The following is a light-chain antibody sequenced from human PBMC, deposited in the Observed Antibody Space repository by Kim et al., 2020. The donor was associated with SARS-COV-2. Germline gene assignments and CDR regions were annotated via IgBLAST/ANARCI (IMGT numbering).Light chain of an antibody. CDR1: SSDIGVYDY. CDR3: YSYTRSSTCV. J-gene: IGLJ1*01. CDR2: DVN. V-gene: IGLV2-14*01. Sequence: QSALTQPASVSGSPGQSITISCTGTSSDIGVYDYVSWYQQHPGKAPKLMIYDVNKRPSGVSNRFSGSKSGTTASLTISGLQAEDEADYYCYSYTRSSTCVFGTGTKVTVL.